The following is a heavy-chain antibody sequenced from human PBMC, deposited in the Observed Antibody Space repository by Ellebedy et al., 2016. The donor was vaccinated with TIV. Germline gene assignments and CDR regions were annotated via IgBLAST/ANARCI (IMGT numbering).Heavy chain of an antibody. D-gene: IGHD3-22*01. J-gene: IGHJ6*02. V-gene: IGHV1-2*04. CDR3: ARNGNYYYYDSSGYHYGMDV. CDR2: INPNSGGT. CDR1: GYTFTSYY. Sequence: ASVKVSXXASGYTFTSYYMHWVRQAPGQGLEWMGWINPNSGGTNYAQKFQGWVTMTRDTSISTAYMELSRLRSDDTAVYYCARNGNYYYYDSSGYHYGMDVWGQGTTVTVSS.